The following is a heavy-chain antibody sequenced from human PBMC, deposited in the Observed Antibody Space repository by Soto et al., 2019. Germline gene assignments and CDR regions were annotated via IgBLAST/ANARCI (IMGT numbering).Heavy chain of an antibody. J-gene: IGHJ6*02. CDR2: IIPIFGTA. CDR3: AQSYCSSTSSYCSHGMDV. Sequence: SVKVSFEAYIGTFSISAISWVRQAPGQGLEWMGGIIPIFGTANYAQKFQGRVTITADESTSTAYMELSSLRSEDTAVYYCAQSYCSSTSSYCSHGMDVWGQGTTVPVSS. D-gene: IGHD2-2*01. V-gene: IGHV1-69*13. CDR1: IGTFSISA.